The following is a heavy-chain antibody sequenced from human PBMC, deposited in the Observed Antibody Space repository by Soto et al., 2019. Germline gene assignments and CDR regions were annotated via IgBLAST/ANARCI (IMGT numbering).Heavy chain of an antibody. Sequence: GASLRLSCQPSGFTFSKAWLSWVRQIPGKGLEWVSYISSSGSTIYYAESVKGRFTISRDNAKNSLYLQMNSLRAEDTAVYYCARARYCSGGSCYLVDYWGQGT. CDR3: ARARYCSGGSCYLVDY. CDR1: GFTFSKAW. V-gene: IGHV3-11*04. CDR2: ISSSGSTI. D-gene: IGHD2-15*01. J-gene: IGHJ4*02.